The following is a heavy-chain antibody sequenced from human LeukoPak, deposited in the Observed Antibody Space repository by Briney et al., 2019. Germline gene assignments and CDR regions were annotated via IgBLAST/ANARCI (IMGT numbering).Heavy chain of an antibody. Sequence: SETLSLTCTVSGGSISSGSYYWSWIRQPAGKGLEWIGRIYTSGSTNYNPSLKSRVTISVDTSKNQFSLKLSSVTAADTAVYYCAREPTDRWELWASDYWGQGTLVTVSS. J-gene: IGHJ4*02. CDR1: GGSISSGSYY. V-gene: IGHV4-61*02. CDR3: AREPTDRWELWASDY. CDR2: IYTSGST. D-gene: IGHD1-26*01.